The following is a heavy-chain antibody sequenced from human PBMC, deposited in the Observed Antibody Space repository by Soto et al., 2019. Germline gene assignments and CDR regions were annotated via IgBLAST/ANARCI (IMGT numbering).Heavy chain of an antibody. V-gene: IGHV1-2*02. CDR2: INPNSGGT. CDR3: ARVVATPRPIYYFDY. J-gene: IGHJ4*02. D-gene: IGHD5-12*01. CDR1: GYTFTGYY. Sequence: ASVKVSCKASGYTFTGYYMHWVRQAPGQGLEWMGWINPNSGGTNYAQKFQGRVTMTRDTSISTAYMELSRLRSHDTAVYYCARVVATPRPIYYFDYWGQGTLVTVSS.